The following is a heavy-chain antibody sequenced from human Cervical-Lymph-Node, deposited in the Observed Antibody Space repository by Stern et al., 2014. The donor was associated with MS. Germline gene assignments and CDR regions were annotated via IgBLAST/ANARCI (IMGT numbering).Heavy chain of an antibody. J-gene: IGHJ4*02. Sequence: QVQLVQSRAEVEKPGASVKVSCKASGYTFTSYDIHWVRRAAGQGLEWMGWMNPDSGNTGFAQKFQGRVTMTRNTSISTAYLELNSLRSEDTAVYYCTRGPRTWGRGTLVTVSS. CDR1: GYTFTSYD. CDR3: TRGPRT. D-gene: IGHD1-7*01. CDR2: MNPDSGNT. V-gene: IGHV1-8*01.